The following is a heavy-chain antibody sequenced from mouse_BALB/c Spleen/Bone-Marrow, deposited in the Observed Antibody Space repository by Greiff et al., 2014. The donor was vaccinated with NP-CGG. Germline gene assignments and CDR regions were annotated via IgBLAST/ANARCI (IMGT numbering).Heavy chain of an antibody. V-gene: IGHV14-3*02. CDR3: AIYYYGSSGFAY. CDR1: GFNTKDTY. CDR2: IDPANGNT. Sequence: EVHLVESGAELVKPGASVKLSCTASGFNTKDTYMHWVKQRPEQGLEWIGRIDPANGNTKYDPKFQGKATITADTSSNTAYLQLSSLTSEDTAVYYCAIYYYGSSGFAYWGQGTLVTVSA. J-gene: IGHJ3*01. D-gene: IGHD1-1*01.